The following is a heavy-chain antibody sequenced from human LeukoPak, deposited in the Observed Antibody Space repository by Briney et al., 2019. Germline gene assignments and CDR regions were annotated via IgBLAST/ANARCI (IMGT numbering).Heavy chain of an antibody. Sequence: GESLRISCKGSGYSFTSYWISWVRQMPGKGLEWMGRIDPSDSYTNYSPSFQGHVTISADKSISTAYLQWSSLKASDPAMYYCARHLHSSSWPYYYYGMDVWGQGTTVTVSS. CDR3: ARHLHSSSWPYYYYGMDV. CDR1: GYSFTSYW. CDR2: IDPSDSYT. V-gene: IGHV5-10-1*01. D-gene: IGHD6-13*01. J-gene: IGHJ6*02.